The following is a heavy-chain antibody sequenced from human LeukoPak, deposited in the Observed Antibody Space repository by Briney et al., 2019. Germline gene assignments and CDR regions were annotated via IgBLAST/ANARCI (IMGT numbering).Heavy chain of an antibody. CDR2: IDPSDSYT. V-gene: IGHV5-10-1*01. D-gene: IGHD6-19*01. CDR1: GYSFTSYW. J-gene: IGHJ4*02. Sequence: GESLKISCKGSGYSFTSYWINWVRQMPGKGLEWMGRIDPSDSYTNYSPSFRGHVTISVDKSISAADLQWSSLKASDTAVYYCARRDRTGWYDFDYWGQGTLVTVSS. CDR3: ARRDRTGWYDFDY.